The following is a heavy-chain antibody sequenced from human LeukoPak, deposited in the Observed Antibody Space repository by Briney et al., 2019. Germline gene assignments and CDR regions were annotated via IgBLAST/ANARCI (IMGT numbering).Heavy chain of an antibody. Sequence: GGSLRLSCSASGFTFDDYGMSWVRQAPGRGLEWVSGINWNGGSTGYADSVKGRFTISRDNAKNSLYLQMNSLRAEDTALYHCARDKPAYCGGDCLYNWFDPWGQGTLVTVSS. CDR1: GFTFDDYG. CDR3: ARDKPAYCGGDCLYNWFDP. V-gene: IGHV3-20*01. D-gene: IGHD2-21*02. CDR2: INWNGGST. J-gene: IGHJ5*02.